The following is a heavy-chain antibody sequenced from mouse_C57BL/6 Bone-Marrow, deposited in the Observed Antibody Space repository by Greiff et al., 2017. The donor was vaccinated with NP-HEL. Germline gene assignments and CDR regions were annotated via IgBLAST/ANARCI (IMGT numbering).Heavy chain of an antibody. CDR2: IDPENGDT. CDR3: TPSTYGNAMDY. Sequence: EVQLQQSGAELVRPGASVKLSCTASGFNIKDDYMHWVKQRPEQGLEWIGWIDPENGDTEYASKFQGKGTITADTSSNTAYLQLSSLTSEDTAVYYCTPSTYGNAMDYWGQGTSVTVSS. CDR1: GFNIKDDY. V-gene: IGHV14-4*01. D-gene: IGHD2-1*01. J-gene: IGHJ4*01.